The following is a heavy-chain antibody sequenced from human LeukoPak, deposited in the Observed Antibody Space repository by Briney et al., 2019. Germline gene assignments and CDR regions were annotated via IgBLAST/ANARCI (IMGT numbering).Heavy chain of an antibody. J-gene: IGHJ5*02. CDR2: IYPGDSAT. D-gene: IGHD3-16*01. CDR1: GYSFTSYW. CDR3: AIFDFLFGEIDNWFDP. V-gene: IGHV5-51*01. Sequence: GDSLKISCKGSGYSFTSYWIGWVRQMPGKGLEWMGIIYPGDSATRYSPSFQGQVTISADKSISAAYLQWSSLKASDTAMYYCAIFDFLFGEIDNWFDPWGQGTQVTVSS.